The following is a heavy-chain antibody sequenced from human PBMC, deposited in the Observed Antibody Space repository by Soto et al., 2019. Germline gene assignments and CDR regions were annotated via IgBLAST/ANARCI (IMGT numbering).Heavy chain of an antibody. CDR2: IGNRGTGI. Sequence: QVQLVESGGGLVKPGGSLRLSCAASGFTFGDYYMTWIRQAPGKGLEWVSFIGNRGTGIYYADSVKGRFTIFRDNAKNSLYLQMNTLRAEDTAMYYCARDLRAVGMASRFDPWGPGTLVTVSS. J-gene: IGHJ5*02. CDR1: GFTFGDYY. V-gene: IGHV3-11*01. D-gene: IGHD6-13*01. CDR3: ARDLRAVGMASRFDP.